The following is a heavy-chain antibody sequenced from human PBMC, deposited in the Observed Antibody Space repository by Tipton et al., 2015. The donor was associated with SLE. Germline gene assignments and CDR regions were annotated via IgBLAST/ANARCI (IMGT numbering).Heavy chain of an antibody. Sequence: TLSLTCAVYGGSFSDYYWSWIRQPPGKGLEWIGYIYYTGSTTYNPSLKSRVSISVDTSKNQFSLKLSSVTAADTAVYYCARPSKCTGDVCYGYFDCWGQGTLVTVSS. J-gene: IGHJ4*02. V-gene: IGHV4-59*01. CDR1: GGSFSDYY. D-gene: IGHD2-8*02. CDR2: IYYTGST. CDR3: ARPSKCTGDVCYGYFDC.